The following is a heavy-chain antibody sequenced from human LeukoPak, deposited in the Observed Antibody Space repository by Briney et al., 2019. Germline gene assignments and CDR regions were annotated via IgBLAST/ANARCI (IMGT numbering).Heavy chain of an antibody. Sequence: GGSLRLSCAASGFTFSSYAMSWVRQAPGKGLEWVSGIIDNGDTTYHANSVKGRFTISRDNSKNTLYLQMHSLRAEDTAVYYCTKLGGQEIYNYYVGVWGKGTTVAVSS. J-gene: IGHJ6*03. V-gene: IGHV3-23*01. CDR1: GFTFSSYA. D-gene: IGHD3-16*01. CDR3: TKLGGQEIYNYYVGV. CDR2: IIDNGDTT.